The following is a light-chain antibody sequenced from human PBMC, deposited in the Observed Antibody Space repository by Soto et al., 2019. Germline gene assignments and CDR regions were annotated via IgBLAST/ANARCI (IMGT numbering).Light chain of an antibody. CDR2: DVT. CDR3: CSYVGSYTHV. V-gene: IGLV2-11*01. Sequence: QSALTQPRSVSGSPGQSVTISCTGTSSDVGGYNYVSWYQHHPGKAPKLMIYDVTKRPSGVPDRFSGSKSGNTASLTISGLQAKDEADYYCCSYVGSYTHVFGTGTKLTVL. J-gene: IGLJ1*01. CDR1: SSDVGGYNY.